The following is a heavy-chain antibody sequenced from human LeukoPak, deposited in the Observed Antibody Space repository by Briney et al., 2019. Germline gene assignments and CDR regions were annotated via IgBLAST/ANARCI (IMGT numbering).Heavy chain of an antibody. J-gene: IGHJ4*02. V-gene: IGHV3-23*01. CDR2: ISNNGGYT. CDR1: GVTLSSSA. D-gene: IGHD2-15*01. Sequence: GGSLRLPCAASGVTLSSSAMSWVRQAPGKGLEWVSAISNNGGYTYYADSVQGRFTISRDNSKSTLCLQMNSLRAEDTAVYYCAKQLGYCSDGSCYFPYWGQGTLVTVSS. CDR3: AKQLGYCSDGSCYFPY.